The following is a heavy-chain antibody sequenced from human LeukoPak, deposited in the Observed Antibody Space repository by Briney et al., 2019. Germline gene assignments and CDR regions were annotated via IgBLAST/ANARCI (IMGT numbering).Heavy chain of an antibody. V-gene: IGHV4-30-4*08. CDR3: ARVASSSSDDAFDI. CDR2: IYYGGST. D-gene: IGHD6-6*01. Sequence: SETLSLTCTVSGGSISSGDYYWSWIRQPPGKGLEWIGYIYYGGSTYYNPSLKSRVTISVDTSKNQFSLKLSSVTAADTAVYYCARVASSSSDDAFDIWGQGTMVTVSS. J-gene: IGHJ3*02. CDR1: GGSISSGDYY.